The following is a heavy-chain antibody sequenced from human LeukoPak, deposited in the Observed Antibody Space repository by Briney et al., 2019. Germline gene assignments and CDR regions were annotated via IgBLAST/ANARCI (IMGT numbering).Heavy chain of an antibody. V-gene: IGHV2-5*02. D-gene: IGHD3-10*01. J-gene: IGHJ5*02. Sequence: SGPTLVNPTQTLTLTCTFSGFSLSTSGVGVGWIRRPPGKALEWLALIYWDDDKRYSPSLKSRLTITKDTSKNQVVLTMTNMDPVDTATYYCAHNELLWFGELLEFSWFDPWGQGTLVTVSS. CDR3: AHNELLWFGELLEFSWFDP. CDR1: GFSLSTSGVG. CDR2: IYWDDDK.